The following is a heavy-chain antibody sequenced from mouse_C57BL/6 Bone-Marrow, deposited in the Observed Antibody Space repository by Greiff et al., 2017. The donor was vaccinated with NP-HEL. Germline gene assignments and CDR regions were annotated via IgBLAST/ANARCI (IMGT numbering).Heavy chain of an antibody. CDR3: ARGNYGSQYYFDY. Sequence: EVHLVESEGGLVQPGSSMKLSCTASGFTFSDYYMAWVRQVPEKGLEWVANINYDGSSTYYLDSLKSRFIISRDNAKNILYLQMSSLKSEDTATYYCARGNYGSQYYFDYWGQGTTLTVSS. D-gene: IGHD1-1*01. V-gene: IGHV5-16*01. CDR1: GFTFSDYY. J-gene: IGHJ2*01. CDR2: INYDGSST.